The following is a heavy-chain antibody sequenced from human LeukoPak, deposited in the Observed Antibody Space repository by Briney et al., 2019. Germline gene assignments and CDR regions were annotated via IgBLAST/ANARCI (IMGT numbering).Heavy chain of an antibody. J-gene: IGHJ4*02. CDR2: ISSSSSYI. CDR1: GFTFSSYS. V-gene: IGHV3-21*01. Sequence: GGSLRLSCAASGFTFSSYSTNWVRQAPGKGLEWVSSISSSSSYIYYADSVKGRFTISRDNAKNSLYLQMNSLRAEDTAVYYCARAARVGAAYYFDYWGQGTLVTVSS. CDR3: ARAARVGAAYYFDY. D-gene: IGHD1-26*01.